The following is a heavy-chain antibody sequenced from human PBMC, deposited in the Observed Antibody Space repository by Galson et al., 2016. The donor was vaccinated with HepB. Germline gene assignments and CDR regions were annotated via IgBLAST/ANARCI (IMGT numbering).Heavy chain of an antibody. CDR1: GFNISRNQ. V-gene: IGHV3-53*01. J-gene: IGHJ4*02. Sequence: SLRLSCAASGFNISRNQLVWVRQAPGKGLEWVSGIYTGSRTYYADSVKGRFIISRDNLKNSLDLQMNSLRADDTAVYYCARERYYGDSESWGQGTLVIVSS. CDR3: ARERYYGDSES. D-gene: IGHD3-3*01. CDR2: IYTGSRT.